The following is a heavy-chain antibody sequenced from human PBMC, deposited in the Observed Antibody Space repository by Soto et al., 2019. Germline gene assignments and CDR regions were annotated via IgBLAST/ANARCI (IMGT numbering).Heavy chain of an antibody. J-gene: IGHJ4*02. CDR2: IYYTGNS. D-gene: IGHD6-19*01. CDR3: AREQWGFDS. V-gene: IGHV4-31*03. Sequence: SETLSLTCTVSNGSISTNGHYWTWIRQRPGKGLEWIAYIYYTGNSYYNPSLKSRLTISIDTSKNQFSLTLRSLTAADTAVYYCAREQWGFDSWGQGTLVTVSS. CDR1: NGSISTNGHY.